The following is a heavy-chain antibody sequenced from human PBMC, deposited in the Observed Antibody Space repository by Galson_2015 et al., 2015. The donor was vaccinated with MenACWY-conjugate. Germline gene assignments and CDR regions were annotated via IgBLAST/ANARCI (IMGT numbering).Heavy chain of an antibody. J-gene: IGHJ3*02. Sequence: SLRLSCAATGFIFSNYAMGWVRQAPGKGLEWVSVISGTGGSTYDADSVQGRFTISRDNSKNTLYLQMSDLRAEDTALYYCAKRDGAFNIWGQGTMVSVSS. V-gene: IGHV3-23*01. CDR1: GFIFSNYA. CDR2: ISGTGGST. CDR3: AKRDGAFNI. D-gene: IGHD5-24*01.